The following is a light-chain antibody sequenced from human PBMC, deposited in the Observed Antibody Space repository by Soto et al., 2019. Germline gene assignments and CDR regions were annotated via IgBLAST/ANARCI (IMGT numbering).Light chain of an antibody. J-gene: IGLJ1*01. Sequence: QSVLTQPPSVSGAPGQRVTISCTGSSSNIGAGYDVHWYQQLPGTAPKLLICGNSNRPSGVPDRFSGSKSGTSASLAITGLQAEDGADYYCQCYDSSLSGYVFGTGTKLTVL. CDR1: SSNIGAGYD. CDR3: QCYDSSLSGYV. V-gene: IGLV1-40*01. CDR2: GNS.